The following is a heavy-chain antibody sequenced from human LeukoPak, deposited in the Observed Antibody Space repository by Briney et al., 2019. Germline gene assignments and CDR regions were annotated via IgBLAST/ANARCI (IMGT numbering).Heavy chain of an antibody. CDR2: ISYDGSNK. D-gene: IGHD2-2*01. CDR1: GFTFSSYA. J-gene: IGHJ4*02. V-gene: IGHV3-30-3*01. Sequence: GRSLRLSCAASGFTFSSYAMHWVRQAPGKGLEWVAVISYDGSNKYYADSVKGRFTISRDNSKNTLYLQMNSLRAEDTAVYYCARDRHPYIVVVPAALDYWGQGTLVTVSS. CDR3: ARDRHPYIVVVPAALDY.